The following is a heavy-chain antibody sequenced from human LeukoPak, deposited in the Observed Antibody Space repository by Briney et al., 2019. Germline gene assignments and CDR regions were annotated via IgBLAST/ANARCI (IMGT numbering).Heavy chain of an antibody. V-gene: IGHV4-59*12. CDR3: ARTHTIFPNWFDP. Sequence: SETLSLTCTVSGGSISSYYWSWIRQPPGKGLEWIGYIYYSGSTNYNPSLKSRVTISVDTSKNQFSLKLSSVTAADTAVYYCARTHTIFPNWFDPWGQGTLVTVSS. D-gene: IGHD3-3*01. CDR1: GGSISSYY. J-gene: IGHJ5*02. CDR2: IYYSGST.